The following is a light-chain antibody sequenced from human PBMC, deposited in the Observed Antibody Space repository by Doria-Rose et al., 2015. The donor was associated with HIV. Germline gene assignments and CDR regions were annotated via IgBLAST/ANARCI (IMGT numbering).Light chain of an antibody. J-gene: IGKJ1*01. V-gene: IGKV1-NL1*01. Sequence: DIQVTQSPSSLSASVGDRVNVTCRASQDISNSLAWYQQKPGKAPKVLFYDSSRLQSGVPSRFRGNGSGTDYTLTISSLQPEDLGTYYCQQYYNIPPTFGQGTRVEI. CDR1: QDISNS. CDR3: QQYYNIPPT. CDR2: DSS.